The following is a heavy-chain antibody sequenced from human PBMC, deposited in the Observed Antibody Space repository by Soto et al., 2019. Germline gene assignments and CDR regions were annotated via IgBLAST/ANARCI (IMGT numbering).Heavy chain of an antibody. J-gene: IGHJ1*01. CDR1: GGSIRGSSYY. D-gene: IGHD2-21*01. CDR2: VYYSGST. V-gene: IGHV4-39*01. CDR3: ASNSYRT. Sequence: SETLSLTCTVSGGSIRGSSYYWGWIRQAPGKGLEWIGRVYYSGSTYYNPSLKSRVTVSADTSKNQFSLKLTSVTAADTALYYCASNSYRTWGQGILVTVSS.